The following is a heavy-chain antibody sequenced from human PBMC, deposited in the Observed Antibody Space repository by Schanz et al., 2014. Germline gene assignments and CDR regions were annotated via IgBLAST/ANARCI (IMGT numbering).Heavy chain of an antibody. Sequence: QVQLVESGGGVVQPGRSLRLSCAASGFTFSNFGLHWVRQAPGKGLEWVSSLYIGGGSTRYADSVKGRFIISRASSKNTPFLQMSSLSADDTAVYFCARDAGRDGCNLAFEVWGQGTLVTVSS. V-gene: IGHV3-NL1*01. CDR3: ARDAGRDGCNLAFEV. CDR2: LYIGGGST. J-gene: IGHJ3*01. CDR1: GFTFSNFG. D-gene: IGHD6-19*01.